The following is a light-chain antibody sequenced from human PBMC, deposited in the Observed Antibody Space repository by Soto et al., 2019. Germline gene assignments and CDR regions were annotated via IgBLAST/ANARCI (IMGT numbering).Light chain of an antibody. CDR3: GQFVSSPPRT. J-gene: IGKJ1*01. Sequence: EIVLTQSPGTLSLSPGERATLSCRASQSVGSTFLAWYQQKPGQAPRLLIYGVSTRATGIPDRFSGSWSGTDFTLSISRLEPEDFAVYYCGQFVSSPPRTFGQGTKVESK. V-gene: IGKV3-20*01. CDR1: QSVGSTF. CDR2: GVS.